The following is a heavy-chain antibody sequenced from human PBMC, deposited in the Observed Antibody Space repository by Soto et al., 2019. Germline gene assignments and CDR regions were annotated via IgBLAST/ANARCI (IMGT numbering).Heavy chain of an antibody. Sequence: QLQLQESGSGLVKPSQTLSLTCAVSGGSISSGGYSWSWIRQPPGKGLEWIGYIHHSGSTYYNPSLKSRATIPIDRSINQFSLKLNSVTAADTAVYYCASKSRHSDFPFDYWGQGTLVTVSS. CDR2: IHHSGST. D-gene: IGHD3-3*01. V-gene: IGHV4-30-2*01. CDR1: GGSISSGGYS. CDR3: ASKSRHSDFPFDY. J-gene: IGHJ4*02.